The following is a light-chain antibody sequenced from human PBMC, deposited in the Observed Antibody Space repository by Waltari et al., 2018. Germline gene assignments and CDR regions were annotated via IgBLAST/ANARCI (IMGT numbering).Light chain of an antibody. CDR2: SNN. J-gene: IGLJ2*01. CDR3: AAWDDSLNGPGV. V-gene: IGLV1-44*01. Sequence: QSVLTQPPSASGTPGQRVTISCSGSSSNIGSNTVNWYQQLPGTSPKLLIYSNNPRPSGVPDRFSGSKSGTSASLAISGLQSEHEADYYCAAWDDSLNGPGVFGGGTKLTVL. CDR1: SSNIGSNT.